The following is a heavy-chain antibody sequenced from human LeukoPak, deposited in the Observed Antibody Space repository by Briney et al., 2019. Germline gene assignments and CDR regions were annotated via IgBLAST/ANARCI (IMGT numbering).Heavy chain of an antibody. CDR3: ARHLSGVTGYTYGRGIDY. J-gene: IGHJ4*02. CDR1: GFTFSTYT. Sequence: PGGSLRLSCVASGFTFSTYTMNWVRQAPGKGLEWVSSISSSSFFISYADSVKGRFTISRDNAKNSLYLQMNSLRAEDTAVYYCARHLSGVTGYTYGRGIDYWGQGTLVTVSS. V-gene: IGHV3-21*01. CDR2: ISSSSFFI. D-gene: IGHD5-18*01.